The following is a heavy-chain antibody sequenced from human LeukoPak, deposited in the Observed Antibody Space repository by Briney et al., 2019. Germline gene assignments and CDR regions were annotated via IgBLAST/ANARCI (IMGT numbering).Heavy chain of an antibody. V-gene: IGHV1-2*02. Sequence: GASVKVSCKASGYTFTSYYMHWVRQAPGQGLEWMGWIHPNSGATHYVQKFRGRVTMTRDTSISTVYMELSSLKFDDTAVYYCARYTAGVTGADYWGQGTLVTVST. CDR1: GYTFTSYY. CDR3: ARYTAGVTGADY. J-gene: IGHJ4*02. CDR2: IHPNSGAT. D-gene: IGHD2-8*02.